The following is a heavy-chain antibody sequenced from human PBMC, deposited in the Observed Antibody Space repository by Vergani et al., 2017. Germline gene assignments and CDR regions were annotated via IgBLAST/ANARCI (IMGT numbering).Heavy chain of an antibody. J-gene: IGHJ4*02. CDR2: INHSGST. V-gene: IGHV4-34*01. CDR1: GGSFRGYY. D-gene: IGHD3-22*01. CDR3: AGGYDSSGYPFDY. Sequence: QVQLQQWGAGLLKPSETLSLTCAVYGGSFRGYYWSWIRQPPGKGLEWIGEINHSGSTNYNPSLKSRVTISVDTSKNQFSLKLSSVTAADTAVYYCAGGYDSSGYPFDYWGQGTLVTVSS.